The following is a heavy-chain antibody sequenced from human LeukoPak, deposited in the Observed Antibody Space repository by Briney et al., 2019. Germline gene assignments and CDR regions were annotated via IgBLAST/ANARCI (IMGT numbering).Heavy chain of an antibody. CDR3: ARAYTPYPYGDYPLGY. J-gene: IGHJ4*02. CDR2: IYSGGST. D-gene: IGHD4-17*01. CDR1: GFTVSSNY. V-gene: IGHV3-53*01. Sequence: GGSLRHSCAASGFTVSSNYMSWVRQAPGKGLEWVSVIYSGGSTYYADSVKGRFTISRDNSKNTLYLQMNSLRAEDTAVYYCARAYTPYPYGDYPLGYWGQGTLVTVSS.